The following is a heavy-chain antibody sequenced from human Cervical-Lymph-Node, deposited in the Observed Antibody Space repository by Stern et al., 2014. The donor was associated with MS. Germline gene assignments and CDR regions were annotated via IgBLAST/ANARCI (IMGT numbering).Heavy chain of an antibody. J-gene: IGHJ4*02. D-gene: IGHD2-21*02. CDR3: ARQATAWASDV. CDR1: GFKFSIYW. CDR2: IYPGDSET. V-gene: IGHV5-51*01. Sequence: VQLGQSGAELIRPGESLKISCKGSGFKFSIYWIAWVRQMPGKGLEWVAIIYPGDSETSYSPSFQGQVTMSAAKSNRPAYLQWSSLNASDTAMYFCARQATAWASDVWGQGTLVTVSS.